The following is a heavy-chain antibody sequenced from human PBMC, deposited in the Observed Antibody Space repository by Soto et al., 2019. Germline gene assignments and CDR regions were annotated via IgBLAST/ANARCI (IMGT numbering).Heavy chain of an antibody. CDR2: ISGSGGNT. Sequence: EVQLLESGGSWVNPGGSLRLSCAASELGFSYFAMSWVGRAPGKGLEWVAAISGSGGNTYYADSVKGRFTISRDNSKNTLFLQMNSLRDEDTAVYYCAKYRGGSGWSTPDHWGQGTLVTVSS. J-gene: IGHJ4*02. D-gene: IGHD6-19*01. CDR1: ELGFSYFA. V-gene: IGHV3-23*01. CDR3: AKYRGGSGWSTPDH.